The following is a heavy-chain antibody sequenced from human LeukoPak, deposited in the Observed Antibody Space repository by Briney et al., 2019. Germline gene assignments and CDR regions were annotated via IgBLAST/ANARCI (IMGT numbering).Heavy chain of an antibody. CDR2: INPNSGGT. J-gene: IGHJ6*02. CDR1: GYTFSGYY. Sequence: ALVKVSCTASGYTFSGYYMYWVRQAPGQGLEWMGWINPNSGGTKYPQKFQGRVTMTRDTSISTAYMELSRLRSDDTAVYYCAREAVVTATGIGWYGMDVWGQGTTVTVSS. CDR3: AREAVVTATGIGWYGMDV. V-gene: IGHV1-2*02. D-gene: IGHD2-21*02.